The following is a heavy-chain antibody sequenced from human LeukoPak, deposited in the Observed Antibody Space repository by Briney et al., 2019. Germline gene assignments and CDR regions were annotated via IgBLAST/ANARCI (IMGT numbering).Heavy chain of an antibody. V-gene: IGHV3-30*18. CDR3: AKEGIAVAGIDY. CDR1: GFTFSSYG. D-gene: IGHD6-19*01. CDR2: ISYDGSNK. J-gene: IGHJ4*02. Sequence: GRSLRHSCAASGFTFSSYGMHWVRQAPGKGLEWVAVISYDGSNKYYADSVKGRFTISRDNSKNTLYLQMNSLRAEDTAVYYCAKEGIAVAGIDYWGQGTLVTVSS.